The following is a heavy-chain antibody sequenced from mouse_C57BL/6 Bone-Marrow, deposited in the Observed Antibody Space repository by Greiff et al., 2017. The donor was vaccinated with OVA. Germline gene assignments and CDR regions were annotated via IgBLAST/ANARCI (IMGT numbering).Heavy chain of an antibody. D-gene: IGHD2-1*01. CDR1: GYTFTSYW. J-gene: IGHJ2*01. Sequence: QVQLKQPGAELVKPGASVKLSCKASGYTFTSYWMHWVKQRPGRGLEWIGRIDPNSGGTKYNEKFKSKATLTVDKPSSTAYMQLSSLTSEDSAVYYCASESDYGNYRIYWGQGTTLTVSS. V-gene: IGHV1-72*01. CDR3: ASESDYGNYRIY. CDR2: IDPNSGGT.